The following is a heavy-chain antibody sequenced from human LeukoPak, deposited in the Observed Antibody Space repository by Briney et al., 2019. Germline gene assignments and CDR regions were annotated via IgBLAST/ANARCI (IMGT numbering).Heavy chain of an antibody. Sequence: SETLSLTCTVSGASLGTYYWTWIRQTPGKGLEWIGYVYHNGDTRYSPSLKSRVTLSVDTSKNQFSLKLNSVTAADTAVHYCARAGYSVCDWGLWGQGDRLPVSS. J-gene: IGHJ4*02. V-gene: IGHV4-59*01. D-gene: IGHD5/OR15-5a*01. CDR2: VYHNGDT. CDR1: GASLGTYY. CDR3: ARAGYSVCDWGL.